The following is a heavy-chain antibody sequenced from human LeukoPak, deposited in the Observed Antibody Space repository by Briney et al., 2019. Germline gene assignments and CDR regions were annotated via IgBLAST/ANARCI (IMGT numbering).Heavy chain of an antibody. D-gene: IGHD3-22*01. J-gene: IGHJ4*02. V-gene: IGHV3-48*02. CDR2: ISSSSSTI. Sequence: GGSLRLSCAASGFTFSSYSMSWVRQAPGKGLEWVSYISSSSSTIYYAGSVKGRFTISRDNAKNSLYLQMNSLRDEDTAVYYCTSGSGYYLDYWGQGTLVTVSS. CDR1: GFTFSSYS. CDR3: TSGSGYYLDY.